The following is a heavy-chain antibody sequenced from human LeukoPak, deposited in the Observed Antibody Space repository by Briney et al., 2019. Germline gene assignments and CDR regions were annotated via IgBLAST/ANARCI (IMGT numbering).Heavy chain of an antibody. J-gene: IGHJ4*02. CDR3: ARDLVQVRGVDWGPDFDY. CDR1: GGSISSSSYY. D-gene: IGHD3-10*01. V-gene: IGHV4-39*07. CDR2: IYYSGST. Sequence: PSETLSLTCTVSGGSISSSSYYWGWIRQPPGKGLEWIGSIYYSGSTYYNPSLKSRVTISVDTSKNQFSLNLSSVTAADTAVYYCARDLVQVRGVDWGPDFDYWGQGTLVTVSS.